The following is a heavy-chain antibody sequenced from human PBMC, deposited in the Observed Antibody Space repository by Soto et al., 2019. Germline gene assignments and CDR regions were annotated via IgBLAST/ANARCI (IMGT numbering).Heavy chain of an antibody. V-gene: IGHV3-48*02. Sequence: QSGGSLRLSCAASGFTLSSCGMNWVRQAPGKGLEWVSYISNSGDSIYYADSVKGRFTISRDNAKNSLYLQMNSLRDEDTAVYFCARCSANSCYSYGVDVWGQGTTVTVSS. D-gene: IGHD2-2*01. CDR1: GFTLSSCG. CDR3: ARCSANSCYSYGVDV. J-gene: IGHJ6*02. CDR2: ISNSGDSI.